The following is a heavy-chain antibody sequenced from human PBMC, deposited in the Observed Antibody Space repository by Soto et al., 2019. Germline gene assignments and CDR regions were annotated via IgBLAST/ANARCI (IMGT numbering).Heavy chain of an antibody. V-gene: IGHV4-38-2*01. CDR3: AHMITFGRILSALDDF. CDR1: GYSISSGYY. CDR2: IDHSGTT. D-gene: IGHD3-16*01. Sequence: PSETLSLTCGVSGYSISSGYYWSWIRQPPGKGLEWIGSIDHSGTTYYKPSVKSRVTMSVDTSKNQFSLKLSSATAADTAVYDCAHMITFGRILSALDDFWGQGTLVTVAS. J-gene: IGHJ4*02.